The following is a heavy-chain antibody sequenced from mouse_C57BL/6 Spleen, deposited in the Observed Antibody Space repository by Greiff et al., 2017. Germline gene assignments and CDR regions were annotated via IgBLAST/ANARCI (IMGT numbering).Heavy chain of an antibody. J-gene: IGHJ4*01. CDR1: GYAFTNYL. CDR2: INPGSGGT. CDR3: AKGQLGDYYAMDY. Sequence: VQLQQSGAELVRPGTSVKVSCKASGYAFTNYLLAWVKQRPGQGLEWIGVINPGSGGTNYNEKFKGKATLTADKSSSTAYMQLSSLTSEDSAVYFCAKGQLGDYYAMDYWGQGTSVTVSS. V-gene: IGHV1-54*01. D-gene: IGHD4-1*02.